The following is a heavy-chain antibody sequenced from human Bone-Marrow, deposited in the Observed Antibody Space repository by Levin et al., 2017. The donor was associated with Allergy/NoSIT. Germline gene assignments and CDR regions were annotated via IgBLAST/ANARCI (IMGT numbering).Heavy chain of an antibody. CDR2: IYHSGST. Sequence: PGGSLRLSCTVSAGSITSSNWWSWVRQSPGTGLEWIGEIYHSGSTNYNPSLKSRVTISVDTSKNQFSLKLTSVTAADTAVYYCAREAAGWIRLNYYFYMDVWGKGTTVTVSS. V-gene: IGHV4-4*02. J-gene: IGHJ6*03. CDR3: AREAAGWIRLNYYFYMDV. CDR1: AGSITSSNW. D-gene: IGHD6-19*01.